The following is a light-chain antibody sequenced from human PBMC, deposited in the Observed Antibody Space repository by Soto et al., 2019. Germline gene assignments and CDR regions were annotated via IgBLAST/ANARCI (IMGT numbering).Light chain of an antibody. CDR2: GAS. V-gene: IGKV3-15*01. CDR1: QSVGSN. CDR3: QQYNNWPPDRT. J-gene: IGKJ1*01. Sequence: EIVMTQSPATLSVSPGERATLSCRASQSVGSNLAWYQLKPGQAPRLLIYGASTRATGIPARFSGSGSGTDFTLTISSLQSEDFAYFCQQYNNWPPDRTFGQGTKVEIK.